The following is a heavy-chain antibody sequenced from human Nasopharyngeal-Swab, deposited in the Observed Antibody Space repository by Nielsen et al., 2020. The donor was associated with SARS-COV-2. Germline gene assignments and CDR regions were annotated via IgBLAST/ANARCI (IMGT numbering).Heavy chain of an antibody. Sequence: RHAPGKGLECIGYIYYSGSTNYNPSLKSRVTISVDTSKNQFSLKLSSVTAADTAVYYCARDQRSGWFDAFDIWGQGTMVTVSS. V-gene: IGHV4-59*01. J-gene: IGHJ3*02. D-gene: IGHD6-19*01. CDR3: ARDQRSGWFDAFDI. CDR2: IYYSGST.